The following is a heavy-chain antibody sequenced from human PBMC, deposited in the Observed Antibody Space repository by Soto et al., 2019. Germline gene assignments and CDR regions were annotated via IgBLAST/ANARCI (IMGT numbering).Heavy chain of an antibody. CDR3: ARRGYSGYDYYYYYYMDV. CDR1: GFTFSDYY. CDR2: ISSSGSTI. J-gene: IGHJ6*03. D-gene: IGHD5-12*01. Sequence: GGSLRLSCAASGFTFSDYYMSWIRQAPGKGLEWVSYISSSGSTIYYADSVKGRFTISRDNAKNSLYLQMNSLRAEDTAVYYCARRGYSGYDYYYYYYMDVWGKGTTVTVSS. V-gene: IGHV3-11*01.